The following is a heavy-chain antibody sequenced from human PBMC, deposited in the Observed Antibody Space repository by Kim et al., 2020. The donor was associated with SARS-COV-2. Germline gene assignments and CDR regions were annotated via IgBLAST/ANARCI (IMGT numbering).Heavy chain of an antibody. Sequence: YAQKFQGRVTITADESTRTAYMELSSLRSEDTAVYYCARGSYDSSGYYGYWGQGTLVTVSS. CDR3: ARGSYDSSGYYGY. V-gene: IGHV1-69*01. D-gene: IGHD3-22*01. J-gene: IGHJ4*02.